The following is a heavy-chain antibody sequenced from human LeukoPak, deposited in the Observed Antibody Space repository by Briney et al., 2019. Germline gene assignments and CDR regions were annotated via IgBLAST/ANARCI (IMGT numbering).Heavy chain of an antibody. CDR1: RFTFSHYS. D-gene: IGHD1-26*01. CDR3: ARERTHSGSYTSAEYFQH. V-gene: IGHV3-30*04. Sequence: QSGGSLRLSCAASRFTFSHYSIHWVRQAPGKGLEWVAVISYDGSEKSYTESVKGRFSISRDNSKNTVSLQMQSLRTEDTAVYYCARERTHSGSYTSAEYFQHWGQGTLVTVSS. J-gene: IGHJ1*01. CDR2: ISYDGSEK.